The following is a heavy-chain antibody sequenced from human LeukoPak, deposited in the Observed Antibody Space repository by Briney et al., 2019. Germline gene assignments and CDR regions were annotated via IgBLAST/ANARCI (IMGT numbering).Heavy chain of an antibody. J-gene: IGHJ4*02. CDR2: IKQDGSES. V-gene: IGHV3-7*01. CDR3: ARGGVSSGLAEDY. CDR1: GFTFSSFW. D-gene: IGHD6-19*01. Sequence: PGGSLRLSCAASGFTFSSFWMSWVRQAPGKGLEWVANIKQDGSESYYVDSVKGRFTISRDNAKNSLFLQMNSLRAEDTAVYYCARGGVSSGLAEDYWGQGTLVTVSS.